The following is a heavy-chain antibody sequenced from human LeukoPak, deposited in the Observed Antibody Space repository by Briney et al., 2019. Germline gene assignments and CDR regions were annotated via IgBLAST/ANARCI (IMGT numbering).Heavy chain of an antibody. CDR3: ARSDIWGSYRFLDY. CDR1: GGSISDYY. V-gene: IGHV4-59*08. Sequence: SETLSLTCTVSGGSISDYYWSWIRQPPGKGLEWIGYIFYSGSTNYNPSLKSRVTISVDTSKKQFSLILSSVTAADTAVYYCARSDIWGSYRFLDYWGQGALVTVSS. CDR2: IFYSGST. D-gene: IGHD3-16*02. J-gene: IGHJ4*02.